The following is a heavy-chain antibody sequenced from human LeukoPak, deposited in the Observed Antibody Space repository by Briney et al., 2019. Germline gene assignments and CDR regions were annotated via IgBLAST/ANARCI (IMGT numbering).Heavy chain of an antibody. CDR3: ARDYGSGSYPEDYFDY. J-gene: IGHJ4*02. CDR2: ISSSSTTI. D-gene: IGHD3-10*01. CDR1: GFTFRSYS. Sequence: PGGSLRLSCAVSGFTFRSYSMNWVRQAPGKGLEWVSYISSSSTTIYYADSVKGRFTVPRDNAKNSLYLQMNSLRAEDTAVYYCARDYGSGSYPEDYFDYWGQGTLVTVSS. V-gene: IGHV3-48*04.